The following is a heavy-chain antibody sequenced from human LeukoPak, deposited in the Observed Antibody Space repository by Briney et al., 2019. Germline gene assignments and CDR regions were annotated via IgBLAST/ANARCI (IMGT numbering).Heavy chain of an antibody. CDR2: IRNDGTDK. CDR3: AKIPLWFGEKLPIDY. Sequence: GGSLRLSCAASGFSFSSYGMHWVRQAPGKGLEWVALIRNDGTDKYCADSVKGRFTISRDNSKNTLYLQMNSLRTEDTAVYYCAKIPLWFGEKLPIDYWGQGTLVTVSS. V-gene: IGHV3-30*02. J-gene: IGHJ4*02. D-gene: IGHD3-10*01. CDR1: GFSFSSYG.